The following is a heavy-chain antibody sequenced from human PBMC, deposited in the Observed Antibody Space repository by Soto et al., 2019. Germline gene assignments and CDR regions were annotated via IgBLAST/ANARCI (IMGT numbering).Heavy chain of an antibody. J-gene: IGHJ6*03. Sequence: GGSLRLSCAASGFTVSSNYMSWVRQAPGKGLEWVSVIYSGGSTYYADSVKGRFTISRHNSKNTLYLQMNSLRAEDTAVHYCARERLVRGVIRDYYYMDVWGKGTTVTVSS. CDR3: ARERLVRGVIRDYYYMDV. D-gene: IGHD3-10*01. CDR1: GFTVSSNY. V-gene: IGHV3-53*04. CDR2: IYSGGST.